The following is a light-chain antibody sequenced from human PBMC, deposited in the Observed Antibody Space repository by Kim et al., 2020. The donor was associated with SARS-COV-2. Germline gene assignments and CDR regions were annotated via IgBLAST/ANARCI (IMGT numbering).Light chain of an antibody. CDR3: QQHGSSPIT. V-gene: IGKV3-20*01. CDR1: QRVSS. CDR2: GAF. J-gene: IGKJ5*01. Sequence: SLAPGERATLSRGAGQRVSSIAWYQQKPGQAPSLLIYGAFTRATGIPDRFSGSGSGTDFTLTISRLEPEDFAVYFCQQHGSSPITFGQGTRLEIK.